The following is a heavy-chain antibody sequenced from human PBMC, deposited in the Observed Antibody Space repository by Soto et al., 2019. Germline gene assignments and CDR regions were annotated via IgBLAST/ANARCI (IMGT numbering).Heavy chain of an antibody. D-gene: IGHD1-26*01. CDR3: ARDKASVVGPMDWFDP. CDR1: GGSISSSNW. Sequence: SETLSLTCAVSGGSISSSNWWSWVRQPPGKGLEWIVEIYHSGSTNYNPSLKSRVTISVDKSKNQFSLKLSSVTAADTAVYYCARDKASVVGPMDWFDPWGQGTRVTVSS. V-gene: IGHV4-4*02. J-gene: IGHJ5*02. CDR2: IYHSGST.